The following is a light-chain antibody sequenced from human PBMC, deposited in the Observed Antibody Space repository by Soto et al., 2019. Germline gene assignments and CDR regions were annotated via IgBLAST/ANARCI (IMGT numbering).Light chain of an antibody. CDR2: GAS. Sequence: EIVLTQSPCTLSLSPGERATISCRASQSVSSSYLAWYQQKPGQAHRLLIYGASSRATGTPDRFSGSGSGTDFTLTISRLAPEDFAVYYCPQYCSSHPRYTFGQGTKLEIK. CDR1: QSVSSSY. V-gene: IGKV3-20*01. CDR3: PQYCSSHPRYT. J-gene: IGKJ2*01.